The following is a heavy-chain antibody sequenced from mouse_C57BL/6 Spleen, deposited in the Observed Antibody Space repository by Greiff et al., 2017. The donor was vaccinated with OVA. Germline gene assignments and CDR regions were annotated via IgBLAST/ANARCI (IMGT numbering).Heavy chain of an antibody. J-gene: IGHJ1*03. CDR1: GYSFTGYY. V-gene: IGHV1-42*01. Sequence: SGPELVKPGASVKISCKASGYSFTGYYMNWVKQSPEKSLEWIGEINPSTGGTTYNQKFKAKATLTVDKSSSTAYMQLKSLTSEDSAVYYCARRVNYYGSSPYWYFDVWGTGTTVTVSS. D-gene: IGHD1-1*01. CDR3: ARRVNYYGSSPYWYFDV. CDR2: INPSTGGT.